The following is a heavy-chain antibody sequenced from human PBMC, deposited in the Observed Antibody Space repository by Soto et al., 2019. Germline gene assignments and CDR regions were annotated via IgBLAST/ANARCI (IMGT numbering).Heavy chain of an antibody. V-gene: IGHV3-30*18. D-gene: IGHD6-13*01. CDR1: GFTFSSYG. CDR3: AKDDYSSSWYPGY. Sequence: GGSLRLSCAASGFTFSSYGMHWVRQAPGKGLEWVAVISYDGSNKYYADSVKGRFTISRDNSKNTLYLQMNSLRAEDTAVYYCAKDDYSSSWYPGYWGQGTRVTVSS. CDR2: ISYDGSNK. J-gene: IGHJ4*02.